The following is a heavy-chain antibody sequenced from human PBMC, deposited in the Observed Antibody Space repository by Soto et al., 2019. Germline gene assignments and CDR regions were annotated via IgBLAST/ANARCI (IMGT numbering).Heavy chain of an antibody. V-gene: IGHV3-30*18. Sequence: FLRLSCAAARFMVSDYGMHWIPQAACKGLRGLATISQHEVRTHYADSVMGRFTISRDNFKKVVYLHLSGLRVEDTAIYYCAKDWVGGSNNYQLDYWGQGTAVTVSS. CDR2: ISQHEVRT. D-gene: IGHD1-26*01. J-gene: IGHJ4*02. CDR3: AKDWVGGSNNYQLDY. CDR1: RFMVSDYG.